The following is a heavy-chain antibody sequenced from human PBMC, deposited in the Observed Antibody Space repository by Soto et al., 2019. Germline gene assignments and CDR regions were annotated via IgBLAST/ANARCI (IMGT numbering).Heavy chain of an antibody. V-gene: IGHV1-69*06. CDR1: GGTFSSYA. CDR2: IIPIFGTA. D-gene: IGHD2-15*01. CDR3: AKDGVDHNSVWDPFDI. Sequence: QVQLVPSGAEVKKPGSSVKVSCKASGGTFSSYAISWVRQAPGQGLEWMGGIIPIFGTANYAQKFQGRVTITADKSTSTAYMELSSLRSEDTAVYFCAKDGVDHNSVWDPFDIWGQGTLVTVSS. J-gene: IGHJ3*02.